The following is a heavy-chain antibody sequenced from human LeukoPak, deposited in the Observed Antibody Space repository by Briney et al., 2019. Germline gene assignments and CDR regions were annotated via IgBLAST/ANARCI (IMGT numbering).Heavy chain of an antibody. Sequence: SGPALVKPPQTLTLTCTFSGFSLSTSGMCVSWIRQPPGKALEWLALIDWDDDKYYSTSLKTRLTSSKDTSKNQVVLTMTNMDPVDTATYYCARVPYSSSWYSFDYWGQGTLVTVSS. CDR3: ARVPYSSSWYSFDY. V-gene: IGHV2-70*01. CDR2: IDWDDDK. J-gene: IGHJ4*02. D-gene: IGHD6-13*01. CDR1: GFSLSTSGMC.